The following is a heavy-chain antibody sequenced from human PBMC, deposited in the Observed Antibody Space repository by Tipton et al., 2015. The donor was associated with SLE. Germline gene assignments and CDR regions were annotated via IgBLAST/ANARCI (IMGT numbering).Heavy chain of an antibody. V-gene: IGHV4-59*11. D-gene: IGHD4-17*01. CDR3: ASGYGDYGAY. Sequence: TLSLTCTVSGGSISSHYWSWIRQPPGKGLEWIGDVYYSGSSKYNPSLKSRVTISVDTSKNQFSLKLSSVTAADTAVYYCASGYGDYGAYWGQGTLVTVSS. CDR2: VYYSGSS. J-gene: IGHJ4*02. CDR1: GGSISSHY.